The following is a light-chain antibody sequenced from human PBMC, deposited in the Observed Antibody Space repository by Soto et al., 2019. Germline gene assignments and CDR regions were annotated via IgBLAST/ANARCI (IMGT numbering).Light chain of an antibody. Sequence: QSALTQPASVSGSPGQSITISCTGTSSDVGGYNYVSWYQQHPDKAPKLMIYEVNNRPSGVSNRFSGSKSGNTASLTISGLQAEDEADYYCSSYISSSTSDVFGTGTKLTVL. CDR1: SSDVGGYNY. J-gene: IGLJ1*01. CDR3: SSYISSSTSDV. CDR2: EVN. V-gene: IGLV2-14*03.